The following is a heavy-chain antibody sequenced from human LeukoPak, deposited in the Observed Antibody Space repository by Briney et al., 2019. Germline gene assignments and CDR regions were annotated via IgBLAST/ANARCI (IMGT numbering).Heavy chain of an antibody. D-gene: IGHD3-16*01. Sequence: GGSLRLSCTASGFTISTYWMSWARQAPGKGLEWVASINHNGNVNYYVDSVKGRFTISRDNAKNSLYLQMSNLRAEDTAVYFCARGGGLDVWGQGATVTVSS. J-gene: IGHJ6*02. CDR1: GFTISTYW. V-gene: IGHV3-7*03. CDR3: ARGGGLDV. CDR2: INHNGNVN.